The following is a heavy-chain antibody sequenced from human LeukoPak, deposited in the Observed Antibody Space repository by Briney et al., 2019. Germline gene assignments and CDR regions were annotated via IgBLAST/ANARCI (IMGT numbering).Heavy chain of an antibody. D-gene: IGHD2-15*01. V-gene: IGHV3-23*01. CDR3: AKEKDVAPDY. CDR1: GFTFSSSA. J-gene: IGHJ4*02. Sequence: GGSLRLSCAASGFTFSSSAMSWVRQAPGKGLEWVSGISGSGGTTHYADSVKGRFTISRDNSKNTLYLQMNSLRAEDTAVYYCAKEKDVAPDYWGQGTLVTVSS. CDR2: ISGSGGTT.